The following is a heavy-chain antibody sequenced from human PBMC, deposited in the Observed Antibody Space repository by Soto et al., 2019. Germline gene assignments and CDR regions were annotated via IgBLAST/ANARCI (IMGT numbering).Heavy chain of an antibody. CDR2: ISGSAGSR. J-gene: IGHJ4*02. Sequence: EVQLLESGGGLVQPGGSLRLSCAASGFIFRNYAMSWVRQAPGKGLEWVSAISGSAGSRYYADSVKGRFTISRDNSKNTLYLQMTRRRAEATAVYYCATDGYTNGQPAYWGQGTLVTVSS. CDR1: GFIFRNYA. D-gene: IGHD5-18*01. CDR3: ATDGYTNGQPAY. V-gene: IGHV3-23*01.